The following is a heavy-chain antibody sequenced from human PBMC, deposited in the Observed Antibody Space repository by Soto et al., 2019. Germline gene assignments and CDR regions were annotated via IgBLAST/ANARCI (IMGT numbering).Heavy chain of an antibody. D-gene: IGHD1-26*01. CDR3: ARHTSIYYYYYMDV. CDR2: MYYSGRT. J-gene: IGHJ6*03. CDR1: GGSISSYY. V-gene: IGHV4-59*08. Sequence: SETLSLTCTVSGGSISSYYWIWIRQPPGKGLEWIGYMYYSGRTNYNPSLKSRVTISVDTSKNQFSLKLSSVTAAATAVYYCARHTSIYYYYYMDVWGKGTTVTVSS.